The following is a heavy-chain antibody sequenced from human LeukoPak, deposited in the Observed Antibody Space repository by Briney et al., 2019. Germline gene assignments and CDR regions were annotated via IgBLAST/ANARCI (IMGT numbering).Heavy chain of an antibody. CDR3: ARDLYYDFWSGYYLYYYYMDV. CDR1: GFTFSSYA. V-gene: IGHV3-7*01. CDR2: IKQDGSEK. Sequence: QPGGSLRLSCTASGFTFSSYAMSWVRQAPGKGLEWVANIKQDGSEKYYVDSVKGRFTISRDNAKNSLYLQMNSLRAEDTAVYYCARDLYYDFWSGYYLYYYYMDVWGKGTTVTVSS. J-gene: IGHJ6*03. D-gene: IGHD3-3*01.